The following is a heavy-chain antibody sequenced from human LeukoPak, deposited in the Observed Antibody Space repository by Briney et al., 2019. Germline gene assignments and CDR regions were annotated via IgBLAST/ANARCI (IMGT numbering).Heavy chain of an antibody. Sequence: ASVKVSCKVSGSTLTKLSMHWVRQAPGKGLEWMGGFDPEERETIYAQKFQGRLSMTEDTSTDTAYMELSSLRFVDTAVCYCATGIAAAFEGFDPWGQGTRLTVSS. CDR2: FDPEERET. J-gene: IGHJ5*02. CDR3: ATGIAAAFEGFDP. D-gene: IGHD6-13*01. V-gene: IGHV1-24*01. CDR1: GSTLTKLS.